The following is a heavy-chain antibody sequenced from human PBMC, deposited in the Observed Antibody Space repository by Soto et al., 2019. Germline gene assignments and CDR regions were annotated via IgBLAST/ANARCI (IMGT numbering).Heavy chain of an antibody. CDR3: AKGFGSPPLAYYYYYYMDV. V-gene: IGHV3-23*01. D-gene: IGHD3-10*01. Sequence: GGSLRLSCAASGFTFSSYAMSWVRQAPGKGLEWVSAISGSGGSTYYADSVKGRFTISRDNSKNTLYLQMNSLRAEDTAVYYCAKGFGSPPLAYYYYYYMDVWGKGTTVTVSS. CDR1: GFTFSSYA. J-gene: IGHJ6*03. CDR2: ISGSGGST.